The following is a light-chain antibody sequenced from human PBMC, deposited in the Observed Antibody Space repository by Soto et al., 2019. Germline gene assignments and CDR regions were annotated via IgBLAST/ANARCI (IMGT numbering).Light chain of an antibody. CDR3: QQYNNWPWT. J-gene: IGKJ1*01. CDR2: GAS. Sequence: EIVMTQSPATLSVSPGERATLSCRASQSVSSNLAWYQQKPGQAPRLLVYGASTRATGIRARFCGSRSGTAFTITISSLQSEDIAVYYGQQYNNWPWTFGQGTKVESK. CDR1: QSVSSN. V-gene: IGKV3-15*01.